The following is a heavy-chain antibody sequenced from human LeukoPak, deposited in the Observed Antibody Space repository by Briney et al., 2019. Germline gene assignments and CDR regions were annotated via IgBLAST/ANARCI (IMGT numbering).Heavy chain of an antibody. J-gene: IGHJ4*02. CDR2: IYSGGST. Sequence: GGSLRLSCAASGFTVSSNYMSWVRQAPGKGLEWVSVIYSGGSTYYADSVKGRFTISRDNSKNTLYLQMNSLRAEDTAVYYCAKTTVPGIAAAGTKYWGQGTLVTVSS. CDR1: GFTVSSNY. CDR3: AKTTVPGIAAAGTKY. D-gene: IGHD6-13*01. V-gene: IGHV3-53*01.